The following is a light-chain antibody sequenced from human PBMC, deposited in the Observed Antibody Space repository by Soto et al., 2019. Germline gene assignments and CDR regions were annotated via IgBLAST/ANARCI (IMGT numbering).Light chain of an antibody. CDR2: GAS. J-gene: IGKJ1*01. Sequence: EIVMTQSPATLSVSPGERATLSCRASQSVSSNLAWYQQKPGQAPRLLIYGASTRATGIPARFSGSGSGTEFTLTISSLQSEDFAVYYCQKYNNSPPWTFGQGTKVDIK. V-gene: IGKV3-15*01. CDR3: QKYNNSPPWT. CDR1: QSVSSN.